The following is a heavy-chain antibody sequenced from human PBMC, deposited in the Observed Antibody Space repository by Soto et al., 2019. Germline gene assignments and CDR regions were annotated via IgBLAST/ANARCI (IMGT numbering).Heavy chain of an antibody. CDR1: GFTFSSYG. Sequence: GGSLRLSCAASGFTFSSYGMHWVRQAPGKGLEWVAVIWYDGSNKYYADSVKGRFTISRDNSKNTLYLQMNSLRAEDTAVYYCARAIYCTNGVCPSWFDPWGQGTLVTV. D-gene: IGHD2-8*01. J-gene: IGHJ5*02. CDR2: IWYDGSNK. CDR3: ARAIYCTNGVCPSWFDP. V-gene: IGHV3-33*01.